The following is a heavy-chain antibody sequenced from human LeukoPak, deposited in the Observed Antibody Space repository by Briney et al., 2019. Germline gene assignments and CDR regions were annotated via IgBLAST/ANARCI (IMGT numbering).Heavy chain of an antibody. V-gene: IGHV4-59*01. J-gene: IGHJ5*02. Sequence: SETLSLTCAVYGGSFSGYTWSWIRQPPGKGLEWIGYIYYSGSTNYNPSLKSRVTISVDTSKNQFSLKLSSVTAADTAVYYCARELYSSSWNNWFDPWGQGTLVTVSS. CDR2: IYYSGST. CDR1: GGSFSGYT. CDR3: ARELYSSSWNNWFDP. D-gene: IGHD6-13*01.